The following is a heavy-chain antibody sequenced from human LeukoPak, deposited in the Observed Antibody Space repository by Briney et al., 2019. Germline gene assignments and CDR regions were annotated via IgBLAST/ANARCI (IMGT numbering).Heavy chain of an antibody. J-gene: IGHJ4*02. CDR2: IGTSGANT. D-gene: IGHD2-21*01. V-gene: IGHV3-23*01. CDR3: AKKSGDHFHFDF. Sequence: GGSLRLSCAASGFTFNNYGMGWVRQTPGKGLEWVATIGTSGANTYHADSVKGRFTISRDNSESTLYLQMNSLRAEDTAVYHCAKKSGDHFHFDFWGQGTLVTVSS. CDR1: GFTFNNYG.